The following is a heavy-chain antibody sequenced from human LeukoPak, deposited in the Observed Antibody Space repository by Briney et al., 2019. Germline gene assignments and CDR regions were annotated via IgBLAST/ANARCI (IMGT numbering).Heavy chain of an antibody. CDR1: GYTFTGYY. CDR2: IKPNSGGT. D-gene: IGHD2-15*01. CDR3: ASPNCSGGRCYSYYYYYGMDV. J-gene: IGHJ6*02. Sequence: ASVKVSCKASGYTFTGYYMHWVRQAPGQGLWWMSCIKPNSGGTNYAQKFQCRVSMTTDTSISTAYMELSRLRSDDTAVYYGASPNCSGGRCYSYYYYYGMDVWGQGTTVTVSS. V-gene: IGHV1-2*02.